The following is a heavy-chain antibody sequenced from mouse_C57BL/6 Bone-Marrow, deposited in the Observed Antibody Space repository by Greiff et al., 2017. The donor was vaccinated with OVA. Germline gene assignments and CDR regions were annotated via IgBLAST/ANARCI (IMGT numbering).Heavy chain of an antibody. Sequence: QVQLQQPGAELVKPGASVKLSCKASGYTFTSYWMQWVKQRPGQGLEWIGEIDPSDSYTNYNQKFKGKATLTVDTSSSTAYMQLSSLTSEDSAVYYCARLNYPGYIDVWGTGTTVTVSS. CDR3: ARLNYPGYIDV. J-gene: IGHJ1*03. D-gene: IGHD2-1*01. CDR2: IDPSDSYT. V-gene: IGHV1-50*01. CDR1: GYTFTSYW.